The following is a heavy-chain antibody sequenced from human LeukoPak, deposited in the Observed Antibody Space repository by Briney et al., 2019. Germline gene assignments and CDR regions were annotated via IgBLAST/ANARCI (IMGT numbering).Heavy chain of an antibody. V-gene: IGHV3-48*01. CDR1: GFTFSSYS. J-gene: IGHJ4*02. Sequence: GGSLRLSCAASGFTFSSYSMNWVRQAPGKGLEWVSYISSSSSTIYYADSVKGRFTISRGNAKNSLYLQMNSLRAEDTAVYYCARLIVVVPAATFDYWGQGTLVTVSS. D-gene: IGHD2-2*01. CDR3: ARLIVVVPAATFDY. CDR2: ISSSSSTI.